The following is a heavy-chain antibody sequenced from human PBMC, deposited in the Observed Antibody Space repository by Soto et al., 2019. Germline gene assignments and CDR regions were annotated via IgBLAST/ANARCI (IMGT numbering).Heavy chain of an antibody. Sequence: EVQLLESGGGLVQPGGSLRLSCAASGFTFSSYAMSWVRQAPGKGLEWVSGISGSGGSTYSADSVKGRFTISRDNSKNTLYVEMNSQRAEDTAVYYCAKGSSSFSSSSGAAPGLFNYWGQGTLVTVSS. CDR1: GFTFSSYA. J-gene: IGHJ4*02. D-gene: IGHD6-6*01. V-gene: IGHV3-23*01. CDR2: ISGSGGST. CDR3: AKGSSSFSSSSGAAPGLFNY.